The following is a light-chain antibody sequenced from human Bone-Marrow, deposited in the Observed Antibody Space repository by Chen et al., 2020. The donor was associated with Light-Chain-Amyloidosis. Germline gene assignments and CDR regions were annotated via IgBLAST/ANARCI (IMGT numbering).Light chain of an antibody. J-gene: IGLJ2*01. Sequence: SYELTQPPSVSVSPGQTARITCSGDDLPTKYAYWYQQKPGQAPVLVIHRDTERPSGISERFSCSSSGTTATLTNSGVQAEDEADYHWQSADSSGTYEVIFGGGTKLTVL. V-gene: IGLV3-25*03. CDR1: DLPTKY. CDR3: QSADSSGTYEVI. CDR2: RDT.